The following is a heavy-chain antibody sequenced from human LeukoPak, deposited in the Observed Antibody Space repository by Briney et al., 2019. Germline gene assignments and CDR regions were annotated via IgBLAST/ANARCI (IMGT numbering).Heavy chain of an antibody. CDR1: GFTFSSYG. CDR2: ISYDGTNK. D-gene: IGHD5-18*01. Sequence: GGSLRLSCAASGFTFSSYGMHWVRQAPGKGLEWVTVISYDGTNKYYADSVKGRFTISRDNSKNTLYLQLDSLRAEDTAVYYCAKDHGIQLWLEYYFDYWGQGTLVTVSS. J-gene: IGHJ4*02. V-gene: IGHV3-30*18. CDR3: AKDHGIQLWLEYYFDY.